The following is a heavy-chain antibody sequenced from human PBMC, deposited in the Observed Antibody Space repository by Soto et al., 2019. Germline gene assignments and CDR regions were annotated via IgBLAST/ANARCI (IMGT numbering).Heavy chain of an antibody. J-gene: IGHJ3*02. CDR2: ISAYNGNT. CDR1: GYTFTSYG. CDR3: AQGPSISSHHALYI. D-gene: IGHD2-2*02. Sequence: AAVKVSCPASGYTFTSYGINWVRPAPGQGLVWMGCISAYNGNTTYAQKLPGRVTMTTATSRSTAYIQLRSLRSDDTAMHNSAQGPSISSHHALYIW. V-gene: IGHV1-18*01.